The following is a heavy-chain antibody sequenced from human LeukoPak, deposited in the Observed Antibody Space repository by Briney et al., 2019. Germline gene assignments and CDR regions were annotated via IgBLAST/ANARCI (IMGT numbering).Heavy chain of an antibody. D-gene: IGHD2-15*01. CDR2: INSGSTYT. CDR3: AKQLGYCSDGSCYFPY. CDR1: GFTFSSYM. Sequence: GGSLRLSCAASGFTFSSYMMNWVRQDPGKGLEWVSSINSGSTYTYYTESVKGRFTVSRDNAKNSLYLQMNSLRAEDTAVYYCAKQLGYCSDGSCYFPYWGQGTLVTVSS. J-gene: IGHJ4*02. V-gene: IGHV3-21*04.